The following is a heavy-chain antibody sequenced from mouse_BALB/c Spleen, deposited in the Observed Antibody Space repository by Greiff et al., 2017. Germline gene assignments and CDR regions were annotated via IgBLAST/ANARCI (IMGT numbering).Heavy chain of an antibody. CDR2: IWSGGST. CDR1: GFSLTSYG. D-gene: IGHD4-1*01. J-gene: IGHJ4*01. V-gene: IGHV2-2*02. Sequence: QVHVKQSGPGLVQPSQSLSITCTVSGFSLTSYGVHWVRQSPGKGLEWLGVIWSGGSTDYNAAFISRLSISKDNSKSQVFFKMNSLQANDTAIYYCARKLGRGWAMDYWGQGTSVTVSS. CDR3: ARKLGRGWAMDY.